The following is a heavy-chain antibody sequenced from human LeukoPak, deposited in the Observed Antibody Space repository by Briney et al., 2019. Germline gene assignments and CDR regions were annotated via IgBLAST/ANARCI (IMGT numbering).Heavy chain of an antibody. CDR1: GYSISSGYY. CDR3: ARLTASADYFDY. CDR2: IYYSGST. J-gene: IGHJ4*02. V-gene: IGHV4-38-2*02. Sequence: NPSETLSLTCTVSGYSISSGYYWGWIRQPPGKGLEWIGSIYYSGSTYYNPSLKSRVTISVDTSKNQFSLKLSSVTAADTAVYYCARLTASADYFDYWGQGTLVTVSS. D-gene: IGHD2-2*01.